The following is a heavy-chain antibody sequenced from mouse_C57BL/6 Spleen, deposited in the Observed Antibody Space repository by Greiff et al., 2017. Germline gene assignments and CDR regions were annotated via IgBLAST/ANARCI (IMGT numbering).Heavy chain of an antibody. D-gene: IGHD1-1*01. CDR2: IWGDGST. CDR1: GFSLTSYG. Sequence: VQLVESGPGLVAPSQSLSITCTVSGFSLTSYGVSWGRQPPGKGLVWLGVIWGDGSTNYHSALISRLSISKDNSKSQVFLKLNSLQTDDTATYYCANNYYGSSYGRYFDVWGTGTTVTVSS. CDR3: ANNYYGSSYGRYFDV. J-gene: IGHJ1*03. V-gene: IGHV2-3*01.